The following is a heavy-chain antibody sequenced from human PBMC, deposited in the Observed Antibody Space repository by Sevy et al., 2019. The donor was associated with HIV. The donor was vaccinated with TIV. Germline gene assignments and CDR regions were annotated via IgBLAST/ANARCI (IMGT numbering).Heavy chain of an antibody. CDR1: GFTFDDYA. V-gene: IGHV3-9*01. CDR2: ISWNSGSI. D-gene: IGHD2-8*01. CDR3: TRNGGAFDNGFDP. J-gene: IGHJ5*02. Sequence: GGSLRLSCAASGFTFDDYAMHWVRQAPGKGLEWVSGISWNSGSIDYADSVKGRFTISRDNAKNSLNLQMNSLRAEDTAVYYCTRNGGAFDNGFDPWGQGTLVTVSS.